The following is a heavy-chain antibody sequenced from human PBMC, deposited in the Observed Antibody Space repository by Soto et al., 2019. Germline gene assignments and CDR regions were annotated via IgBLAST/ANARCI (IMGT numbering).Heavy chain of an antibody. Sequence: GGSLRLSCAASGFTFSSYSMNWVRQAPGKGLEWVSYISSSSSTIYYADSVKGRFTISRDNAKNSLYLQMNSLRDEDTAVYYCARDEGDTWLQYIGAYYYYYGMDVWGQGTTVTVSS. CDR2: ISSSSSTI. CDR1: GFTFSSYS. J-gene: IGHJ6*02. D-gene: IGHD5-12*01. CDR3: ARDEGDTWLQYIGAYYYYYGMDV. V-gene: IGHV3-48*02.